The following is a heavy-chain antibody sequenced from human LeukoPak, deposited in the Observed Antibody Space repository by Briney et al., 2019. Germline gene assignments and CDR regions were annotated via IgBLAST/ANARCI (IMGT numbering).Heavy chain of an antibody. Sequence: SETLSLTCTVSGGSISSYYWSWIRQPPGKGLEWIGSIYHSGSTYYNPSLKSRVTISVDTSKNQFSLKLSSVTAADTAVYYCAREFYSITMVRGVDPYFDYWGQGTLVTVSS. V-gene: IGHV4-38-2*02. D-gene: IGHD3-10*01. CDR3: AREFYSITMVRGVDPYFDY. J-gene: IGHJ4*02. CDR1: GGSISSYY. CDR2: IYHSGST.